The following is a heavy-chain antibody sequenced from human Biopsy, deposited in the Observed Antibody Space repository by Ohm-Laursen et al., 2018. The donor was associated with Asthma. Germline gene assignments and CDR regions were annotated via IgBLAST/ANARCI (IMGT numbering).Heavy chain of an antibody. CDR3: ARTFHFWSPYHAEHCQL. Sequence: SLRLSCAASGFTFGDYWMSWVRQVPGKGLEWVANIKHDGTEKNHVDSLKGRFTTSRDNAKNSLYLQMNSLRAEDTAVYYCARTFHFWSPYHAEHCQLWGQGTLVTVPS. D-gene: IGHD3-3*02. CDR2: IKHDGTEK. J-gene: IGHJ1*01. CDR1: GFTFGDYW. V-gene: IGHV3-7*01.